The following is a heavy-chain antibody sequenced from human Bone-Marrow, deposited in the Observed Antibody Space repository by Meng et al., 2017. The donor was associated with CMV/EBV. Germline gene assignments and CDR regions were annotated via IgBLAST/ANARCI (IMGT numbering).Heavy chain of an antibody. V-gene: IGHV3-23*01. D-gene: IGHD5-18*01. CDR2: ISGSDGST. J-gene: IGHJ4*02. Sequence: GESLKISCAASGFTFSSYAMSWVRQAPGKGLEWVSAISGSDGSTYYADSVKGRFTISRDNSKNTPYLQMNRLRAEDTAVYYCARDGNRIQLWTGGFDYWGQGTLVTVSS. CDR1: GFTFSSYA. CDR3: ARDGNRIQLWTGGFDY.